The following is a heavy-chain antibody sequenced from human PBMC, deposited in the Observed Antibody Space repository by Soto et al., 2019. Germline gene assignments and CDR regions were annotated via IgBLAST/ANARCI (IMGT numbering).Heavy chain of an antibody. Sequence: QVQLVQSGAEVKKPGSSVKVSCKASGGTFSSYAISWVRQAPGQGLEWMGGIIPIFGKANYAPKFQGRVTITADESTSTAYMELSSLRSEDTAVHYCARSTPHDCGDPAWQAGFDYWGQGTLVTVSS. CDR1: GGTFSSYA. CDR2: IIPIFGKA. CDR3: ARSTPHDCGDPAWQAGFDY. V-gene: IGHV1-69*01. D-gene: IGHD4-17*01. J-gene: IGHJ4*02.